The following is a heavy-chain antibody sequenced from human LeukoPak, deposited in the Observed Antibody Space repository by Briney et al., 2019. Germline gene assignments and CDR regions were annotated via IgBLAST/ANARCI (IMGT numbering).Heavy chain of an antibody. V-gene: IGHV1-46*01. CDR2: FNPRGGST. CDR1: GYIFSRYN. CDR3: ARDIDGGGYLTPFDY. D-gene: IGHD3-22*01. Sequence: ASVKVSCKPSGYIFSRYNIHWVRQAPGQGLEWMGTFNPRGGSTSYAQKFQGRVTLTGDTSTSTVYMEVSSLGSEDTAVYYCARDIDGGGYLTPFDYWGQGTLVTVSS. J-gene: IGHJ4*02.